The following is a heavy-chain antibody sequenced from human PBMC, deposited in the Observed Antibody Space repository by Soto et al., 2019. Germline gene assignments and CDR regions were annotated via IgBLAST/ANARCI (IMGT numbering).Heavy chain of an antibody. CDR1: GGSFRGFY. CDR2: INHSGTT. Sequence: QVQLQPWGAGLLKPSETLSLTCAVYGGSFRGFYWTWIRQPPGKGLEYIGEINHSGTTHYHPSLKSRVTISVDTSKNQFSLKLSSVTAADTAVYYCARQAAGDSDEYSLDFWGQGTLVSVSS. CDR3: ARQAAGDSDEYSLDF. V-gene: IGHV4-34*01. J-gene: IGHJ4*02. D-gene: IGHD2-21*02.